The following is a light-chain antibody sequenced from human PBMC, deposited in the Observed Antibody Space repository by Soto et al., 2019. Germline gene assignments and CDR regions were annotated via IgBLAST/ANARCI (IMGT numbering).Light chain of an antibody. J-gene: IGLJ1*01. CDR2: EVS. CDR1: SSDVGDYNY. Sequence: QSALTQPASVSGSPGQSITISCTGTSSDVGDYNYVSWYQHHPGKAPKLIIYEVSNQPSGVSDRFSGSKSGNTASLTISGLQAADEADYYCSSYTSSSTEVFGTGTKVTVL. CDR3: SSYTSSSTEV. V-gene: IGLV2-14*01.